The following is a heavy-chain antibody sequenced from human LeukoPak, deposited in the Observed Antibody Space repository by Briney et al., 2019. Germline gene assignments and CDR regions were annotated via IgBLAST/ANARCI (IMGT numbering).Heavy chain of an antibody. V-gene: IGHV3-49*03. CDR2: IRSKAYGGTT. J-gene: IGHJ4*02. CDR3: TRGSQYYGSGSSDY. D-gene: IGHD3-10*01. CDR1: GFTFGDYA. Sequence: GGSLGLSCTASGFTFGDYAMSWFRQAPGKGLEWVGFIRSKAYGGTTEYAASVKGRFTISRDDSKSIAYLQMNSLKTEDTAVYYSTRGSQYYGSGSSDYWGQGTLVTVSS.